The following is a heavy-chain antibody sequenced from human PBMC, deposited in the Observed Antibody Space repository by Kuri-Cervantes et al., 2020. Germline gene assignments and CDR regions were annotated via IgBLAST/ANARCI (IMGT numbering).Heavy chain of an antibody. J-gene: IGHJ4*02. CDR3: AHRPPPYYDSSGYYFREDYFDY. Sequence: TLSLTCTVSGGSISSYYWSWIRQPPGKGLEWLALIYWDDDKRYSPSLKSRLTITKDTSKNQVVLTMTNMDPVDTATYYCAHRPPPYYDSSGYYFREDYFDYWGQGTLVTVSS. V-gene: IGHV2-5*08. D-gene: IGHD3-22*01. CDR2: IYWDDDK. CDR1: GGSISSYYW.